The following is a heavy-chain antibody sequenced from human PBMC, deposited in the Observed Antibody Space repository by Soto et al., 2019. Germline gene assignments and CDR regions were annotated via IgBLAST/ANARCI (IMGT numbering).Heavy chain of an antibody. J-gene: IGHJ6*02. V-gene: IGHV4-4*02. Sequence: QVQLQESGPGLVKPSGTLSLTCAVSGGSISSSNWWSWVRQPPGKGLEWIGEIYHSGSTNCNPSLKSRVTISVDKSKNQFSLKLSSVTAADTAVYYCALDSSSSHGGLYYYAMDVWGQGTTVTVSS. CDR2: IYHSGST. D-gene: IGHD6-6*01. CDR1: GGSISSSNW. CDR3: ALDSSSSHGGLYYYAMDV.